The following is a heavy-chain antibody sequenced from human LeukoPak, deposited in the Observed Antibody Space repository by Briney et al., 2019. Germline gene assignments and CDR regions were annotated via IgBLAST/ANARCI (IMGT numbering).Heavy chain of an antibody. D-gene: IGHD3-10*01. J-gene: IGHJ6*03. Sequence: GASVKVSYKASGYTFTGYYMHWVRQAPGQGLEWMGWINPNSGGTNYAQKFQGRVTMTRDTSISTAYMELSRLRSDDTAVYYCARGHGSGSYYYYYYYYMDVWGKGTTVTVSS. CDR2: INPNSGGT. V-gene: IGHV1-2*02. CDR1: GYTFTGYY. CDR3: ARGHGSGSYYYYYYYYMDV.